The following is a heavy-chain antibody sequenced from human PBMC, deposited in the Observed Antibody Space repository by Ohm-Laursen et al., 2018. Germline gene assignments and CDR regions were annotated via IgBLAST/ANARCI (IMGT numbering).Heavy chain of an antibody. D-gene: IGHD1-26*01. J-gene: IGHJ3*02. CDR2: TSSSGSTI. CDR1: EVTFSSYW. Sequence: SLRLSCAASEVTFSSYWMSWVRQAPGKGLEWVSYTSSSGSTIYYADSVKGRFTISRDNAKNSLYLQMNSLRAEDTAVYYCARVSKQWELLLDGFDIWGQGTMVTVSS. V-gene: IGHV3-11*01. CDR3: ARVSKQWELLLDGFDI.